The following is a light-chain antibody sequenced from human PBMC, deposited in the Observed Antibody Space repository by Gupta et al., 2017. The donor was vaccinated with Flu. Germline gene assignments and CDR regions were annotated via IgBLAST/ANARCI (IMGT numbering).Light chain of an antibody. CDR2: NDN. Sequence: VTTSCSGSSSNIGSNVVSWYQHLPGRAPNLLIYNDNKRHSGGPDRFSGSKSGTSAALAISGLQAEEEADYYCEAWDDSRNGLWVFGGGTKLTVL. CDR3: EAWDDSRNGLWV. J-gene: IGLJ3*02. V-gene: IGLV1-44*01. CDR1: SSNIGSNV.